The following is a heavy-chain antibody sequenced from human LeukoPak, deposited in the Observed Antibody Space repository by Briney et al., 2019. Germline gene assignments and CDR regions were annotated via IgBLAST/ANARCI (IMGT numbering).Heavy chain of an antibody. J-gene: IGHJ4*02. V-gene: IGHV3-23*01. Sequence: PGGSLRLSCAASGFTFSSYAMSWVRQAPGKGLKWVSTINDNGDGTYYADSVKGRFTISRDNSYNTVSLQMNSLRDEDTAVYYCAKDRDGFLEWLLKPDYFDYWGQGTLVTVSS. CDR3: AKDRDGFLEWLLKPDYFDY. CDR1: GFTFSSYA. CDR2: INDNGDGT. D-gene: IGHD3-3*01.